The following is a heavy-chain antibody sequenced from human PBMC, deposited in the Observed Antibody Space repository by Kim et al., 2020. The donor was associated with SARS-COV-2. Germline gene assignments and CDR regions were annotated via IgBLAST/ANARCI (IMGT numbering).Heavy chain of an antibody. CDR2: IYHSGST. CDR1: GGSISSSNW. D-gene: IGHD6-13*01. J-gene: IGHJ4*02. CDR3: ARVGSSSWYALEVIDY. Sequence: SETLSLTCAVSGGSISSSNWWSWVRQPPGKGLEWIGEIYHSGSTNYNPSLKSRVTISVDKSKNQFSLKLSSVTAADTAVYYCARVGSSSWYALEVIDYWGQGTLVTVSS. V-gene: IGHV4-4*02.